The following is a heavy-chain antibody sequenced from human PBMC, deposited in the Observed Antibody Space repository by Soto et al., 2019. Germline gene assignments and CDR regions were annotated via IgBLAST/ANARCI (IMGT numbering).Heavy chain of an antibody. CDR2: INAGNGNT. V-gene: IGHV1-3*01. CDR3: ARYLGHWQDH. J-gene: IGHJ4*01. CDR1: GYTFTSYA. Sequence: ASVEVSCKASGYTFTSYAIHLVRQGPGQRLEWMGWINAGNGNTKYSQKFQGRVTITRDTSASTAYMELSSLRSEDTAVYYFARYLGHWQDHWGHGTLVTIPS. D-gene: IGHD1-1*01.